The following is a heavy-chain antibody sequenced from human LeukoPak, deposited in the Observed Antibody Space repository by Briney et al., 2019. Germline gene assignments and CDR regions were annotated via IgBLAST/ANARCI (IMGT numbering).Heavy chain of an antibody. J-gene: IGHJ4*02. CDR1: GFTFSSFS. CDR2: ISSTSSTI. D-gene: IGHD3-22*01. Sequence: GGSLRLSCAASGFTFSSFSMNWVRQAPGKGLEWVSYISSTSSTIYYADSVKGRFTISRDNAKNSLYLQMNSLRAEDTAVYYCATRWRYYDSSGYYPGYWGQGTLVTVSS. CDR3: ATRWRYYDSSGYYPGY. V-gene: IGHV3-48*01.